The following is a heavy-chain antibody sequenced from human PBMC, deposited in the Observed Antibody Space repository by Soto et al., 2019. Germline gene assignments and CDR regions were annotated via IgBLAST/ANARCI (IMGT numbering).Heavy chain of an antibody. D-gene: IGHD5-12*01. J-gene: IGHJ6*02. CDR1: GGTFSSYA. Sequence: GASVKVSCKASGGTFSSYAISWVRQAPGQGLEWMGGIIPIFGTANYAQKFQGRVTITADESTSTAYMELSSLRSEDTAVYYCARMSSVEMATITYYYGMDVWGQGTTVTVSS. CDR3: ARMSSVEMATITYYYGMDV. CDR2: IIPIFGTA. V-gene: IGHV1-69*13.